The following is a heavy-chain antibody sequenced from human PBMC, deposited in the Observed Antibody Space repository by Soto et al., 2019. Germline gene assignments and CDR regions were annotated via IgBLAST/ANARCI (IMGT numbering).Heavy chain of an antibody. Sequence: SETLSLTCAVSGGSLSDYYWSWIRQPPGKGMEWIGEISHSGNTNYNPSLKSRALISVDASKNQFSLRLSSVTAADTAVYYCARGGLVYCTSSTCYPFDYSGQRTLGTL. CDR2: ISHSGNT. J-gene: IGHJ4*02. D-gene: IGHD2-2*01. CDR3: ARGGLVYCTSSTCYPFDY. CDR1: GGSLSDYY. V-gene: IGHV4-34*01.